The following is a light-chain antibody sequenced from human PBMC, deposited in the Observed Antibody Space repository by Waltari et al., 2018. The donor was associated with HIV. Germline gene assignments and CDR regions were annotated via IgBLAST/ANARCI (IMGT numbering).Light chain of an antibody. CDR2: EDS. CDR3: YSTDSSGYPL. J-gene: IGLJ2*01. V-gene: IGLV3-10*01. CDR1: ALPNKS. Sequence: SYELTQPPSVSVSPGQAARITCSGDALPNKSAYWYQQKSGQAPVLVIYEDSDRPSGIPERFSGASSGTMATLTISGAQVEDEADYYCYSTDSSGYPLFGGGTKLTVL.